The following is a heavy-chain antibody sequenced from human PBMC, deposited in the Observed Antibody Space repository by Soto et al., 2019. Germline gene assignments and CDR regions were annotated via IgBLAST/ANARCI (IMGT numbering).Heavy chain of an antibody. V-gene: IGHV1-8*01. CDR1: GYTFTSYD. Sequence: ASVKVSCKASGYTFTSYDINWVRQATGQGLEWMGWMNPNSGNTGYAQKFQGRVTMTRNTSISTAYMELSSLRSEDTAVYYCAREVPVTIFGVVIPQDYYYYYMDVWGKGTTVTVSS. CDR2: MNPNSGNT. D-gene: IGHD3-3*01. CDR3: AREVPVTIFGVVIPQDYYYYYMDV. J-gene: IGHJ6*03.